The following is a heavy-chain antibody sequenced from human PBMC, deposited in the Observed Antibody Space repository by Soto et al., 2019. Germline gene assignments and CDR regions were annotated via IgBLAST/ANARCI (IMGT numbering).Heavy chain of an antibody. CDR2: IRSKTNNYAT. J-gene: IGHJ4*02. CDR3: TSLQGRCINGECYYDY. V-gene: IGHV3-73*01. CDR1: GFTFSDSA. D-gene: IGHD2-8*01. Sequence: EVQLVESGGGLVQPGGSLKLSCAASGFTFSDSAIHWVRQASGTGPEWVGRIRSKTNNYATTYAASVKGRFTISRDDSKNKAYLQMNGLKTEDTAVYYCTSLQGRCINGECYYDYWGQGTLVTVSS.